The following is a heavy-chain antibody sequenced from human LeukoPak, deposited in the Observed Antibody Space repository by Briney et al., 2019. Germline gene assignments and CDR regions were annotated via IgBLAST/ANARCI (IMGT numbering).Heavy chain of an antibody. Sequence: GGSLRLSCAASGFTVSSNYMSWVRQAPGKGLEWLSVIYSDGSTYYTDSVKGRFTISRDNSKNTLYLQMNSLRAEDTAVYYCARGLDSSSWYYFDYWGQGTLVTVSS. V-gene: IGHV3-53*01. D-gene: IGHD6-13*01. CDR3: ARGLDSSSWYYFDY. CDR2: IYSDGST. CDR1: GFTVSSNY. J-gene: IGHJ4*02.